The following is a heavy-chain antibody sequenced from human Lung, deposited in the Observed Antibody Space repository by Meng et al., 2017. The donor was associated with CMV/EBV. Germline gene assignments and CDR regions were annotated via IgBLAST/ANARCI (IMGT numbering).Heavy chain of an antibody. V-gene: IGHV3-21*01. Sequence: GGSLRLXXAASGFTFSNYKMNWVRQAPGKGLEWVSSISDGSGYIYYADSVKGRFTISRDNAKNSLYLQMTSLRAEDTAVYYCARFLVAGSGLEYLGQGTLVTVSS. CDR1: GFTFSNYK. J-gene: IGHJ4*02. CDR3: ARFLVAGSGLEY. D-gene: IGHD6-19*01. CDR2: ISDGSGYI.